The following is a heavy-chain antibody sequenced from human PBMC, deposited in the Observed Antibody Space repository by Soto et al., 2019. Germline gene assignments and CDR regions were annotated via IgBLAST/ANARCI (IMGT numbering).Heavy chain of an antibody. D-gene: IGHD2-2*01. CDR1: GFTLSNYW. CDR3: ARVPYCSSSSCYSYFDS. CDR2: ISSDGSST. V-gene: IGHV3-74*01. J-gene: IGHJ4*02. Sequence: EVQLVESGGGLVQPGGSLRLSCAASGFTLSNYWMHWARQAPGKGLVWVSRISSDGSSTNYADSVKGQFTISRDNAKNTLHLQMNSLRAEDTAVYYCARVPYCSSSSCYSYFDSWGQGTLVTVSS.